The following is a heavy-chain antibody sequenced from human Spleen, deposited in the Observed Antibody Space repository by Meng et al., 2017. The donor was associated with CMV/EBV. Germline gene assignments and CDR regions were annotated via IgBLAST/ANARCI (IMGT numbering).Heavy chain of an antibody. J-gene: IGHJ4*02. CDR3: ATKVPVLLLWFGELPTH. CDR1: TLTELS. Sequence: TLTELSMHWVRQAPGKGLEWMGGFDPEDGETIYAQKFQGRVTMTEDTSTDTAYMELSSLRSEDTAVYYCATKVPVLLLWFGELPTHWGQGTLVTVSS. CDR2: FDPEDGET. D-gene: IGHD3-10*01. V-gene: IGHV1-24*01.